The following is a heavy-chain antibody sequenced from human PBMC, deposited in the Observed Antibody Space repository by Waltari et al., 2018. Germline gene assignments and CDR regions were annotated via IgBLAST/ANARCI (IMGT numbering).Heavy chain of an antibody. J-gene: IGHJ4*02. V-gene: IGHV4-34*01. Sequence: QVQLQQWGAGLLKPSETLSLTCAGYGGSFSGYYWSWIRQPPGKGLEWIGEINHSGSTNYNPSLKSRVTISVDTSKNQFSLKLSSVTAADTAVYYCARRGVGVVVVAALDYWGQGTLVTVSS. D-gene: IGHD2-15*01. CDR3: ARRGVGVVVVAALDY. CDR2: INHSGST. CDR1: GGSFSGYY.